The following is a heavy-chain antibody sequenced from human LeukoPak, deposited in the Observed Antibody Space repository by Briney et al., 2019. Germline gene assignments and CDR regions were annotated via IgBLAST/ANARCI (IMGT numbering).Heavy chain of an antibody. CDR3: ARALTVYCSSTSCYYDYGMDV. V-gene: IGHV3-48*02. J-gene: IGHJ6*02. CDR2: ISSSSSTI. Sequence: GGSLRLSCSASGFTFSSYSMNWVRQAPGKGLEWVSYISSSSSTIYYADSVKGRFTISRDNAKNSLYLQMNSLRDEDSAVYYCARALTVYCSSTSCYYDYGMDVWGQGTTVTVSS. CDR1: GFTFSSYS. D-gene: IGHD2-2*01.